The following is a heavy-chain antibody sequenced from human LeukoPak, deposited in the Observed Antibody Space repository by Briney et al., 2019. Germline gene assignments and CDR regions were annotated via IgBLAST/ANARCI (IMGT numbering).Heavy chain of an antibody. CDR1: GGSISSYY. J-gene: IGHJ4*02. Sequence: SETLSLTCTVSGGSISSYYWSWIRQPPGKGLERIGYIYYSGSTNYNPSLKSRVTISVDTSKNQFSLKLSSVTAADTAVYYCARYSSGYYHFDYWGQGTLVTVSS. D-gene: IGHD3-22*01. CDR3: ARYSSGYYHFDY. V-gene: IGHV4-59*01. CDR2: IYYSGST.